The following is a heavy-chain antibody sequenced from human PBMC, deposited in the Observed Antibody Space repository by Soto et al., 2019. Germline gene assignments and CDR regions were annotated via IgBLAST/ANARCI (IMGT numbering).Heavy chain of an antibody. D-gene: IGHD3-22*01. CDR3: ARPGLEYYYDSSGYPPDY. Sequence: GESLKISCKGSGYSFASYWISWVRQMPGKGLEWMGIIYPGDSDTRYSPSFQGQVTISADKSISTAYLQWSSLKASDTAMYYCARPGLEYYYDSSGYPPDYWGQGTQVTVSS. J-gene: IGHJ4*02. V-gene: IGHV5-51*01. CDR1: GYSFASYW. CDR2: IYPGDSDT.